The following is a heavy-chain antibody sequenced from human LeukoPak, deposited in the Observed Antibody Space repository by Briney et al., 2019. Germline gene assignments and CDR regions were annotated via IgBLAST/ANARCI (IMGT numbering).Heavy chain of an antibody. V-gene: IGHV1-69*13. CDR1: GGTFSSYA. J-gene: IGHJ4*02. Sequence: ASVKVSCKASGGTFSSYAISWVRQAPGQGLEWMGGITPIFGTANYAQKFQDRVTITADESTSTAYMELSSLRSEDTAVYYCARDTRIAAAEYSFDYWGQGTRVTVSS. CDR3: ARDTRIAAAEYSFDY. CDR2: ITPIFGTA. D-gene: IGHD6-13*01.